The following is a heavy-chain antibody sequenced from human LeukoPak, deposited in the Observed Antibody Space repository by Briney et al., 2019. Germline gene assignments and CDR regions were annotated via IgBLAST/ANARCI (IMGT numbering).Heavy chain of an antibody. CDR2: ISGSGDST. Sequence: ETLSLTCTVSGGSISSYYWSWIRQPPGKGLEWVSAISGSGDSTYYADSVKGRFTISRDNSKNTLYLQMNSLRAEDTAVYYCAKTLIPHFDYWGQGTLVTVSS. CDR3: AKTLIPHFDY. V-gene: IGHV3-23*01. D-gene: IGHD2-2*02. J-gene: IGHJ4*02. CDR1: GGSISSYY.